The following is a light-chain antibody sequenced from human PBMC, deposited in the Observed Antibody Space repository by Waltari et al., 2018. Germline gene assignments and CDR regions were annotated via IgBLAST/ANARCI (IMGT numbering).Light chain of an antibody. CDR1: QSISTH. Sequence: DIQMTQSPSSLSASVGDRVSITCRASQSISTHLNWYQQKPGKAPKLLIYAASNLQSGVPSRFSGRGSETDFTLTISSLQPEDFAVYYCQQSYITPRTFGPGTKVDIK. J-gene: IGKJ3*01. CDR3: QQSYITPRT. CDR2: AAS. V-gene: IGKV1-39*01.